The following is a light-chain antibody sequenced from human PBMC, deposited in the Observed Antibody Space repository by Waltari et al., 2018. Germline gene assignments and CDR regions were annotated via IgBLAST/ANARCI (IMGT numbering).Light chain of an antibody. CDR1: QSLLHTDGYTY. Sequence: DIVMTQTPLSLPVTPGEPASISCRSSQSLLHTDGYTYLHWYLQKPGQSPQLLIYGGSNRASGVPDRFSAGGSGTDFTLKISRVEAEDVGLYYCMQRNALPFTFGPGTKLDIK. J-gene: IGKJ3*01. CDR2: GGS. CDR3: MQRNALPFT. V-gene: IGKV2D-29*02.